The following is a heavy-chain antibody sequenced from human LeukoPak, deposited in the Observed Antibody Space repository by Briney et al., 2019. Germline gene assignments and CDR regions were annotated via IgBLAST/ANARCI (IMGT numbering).Heavy chain of an antibody. CDR1: GFTFSSYA. V-gene: IGHV3-30-3*01. CDR2: ISYDGSNK. D-gene: IGHD3-10*01. J-gene: IGHJ4*02. Sequence: GGSLRLSCAASGFTFSSYAMSWVRQAPGKGLEWVAVISYDGSNKYYADSVKGRFTISRDNSKNTLYLQMNSLRAEDTAVYYCARSLLWFGELSRYYFDYWGQGTLVTVSS. CDR3: ARSLLWFGELSRYYFDY.